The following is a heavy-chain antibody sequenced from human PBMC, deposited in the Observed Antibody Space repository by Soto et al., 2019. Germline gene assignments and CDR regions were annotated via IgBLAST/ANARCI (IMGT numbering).Heavy chain of an antibody. CDR2: VKDGGST. CDR3: ARGQAGIVATP. D-gene: IGHD5-12*01. Sequence: QVQLQQWGAGLLKPSETLSLTCTVNGGSLTGYYWSWIRQPPGKGLEWIGEVKDGGSTNYSPSLRGRVSISADTSKNHFSRRLNSVTAADTAVYFCARGQAGIVATPCDQGALFTVSS. V-gene: IGHV4-34*01. J-gene: IGHJ5*02. CDR1: GGSLTGYY.